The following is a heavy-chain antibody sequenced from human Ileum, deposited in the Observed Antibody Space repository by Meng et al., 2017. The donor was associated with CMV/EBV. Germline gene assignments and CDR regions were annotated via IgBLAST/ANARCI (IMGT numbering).Heavy chain of an antibody. D-gene: IGHD5-12*01. CDR2: VSFDGSNK. CDR1: GCTLSSSG. V-gene: IGHV3-30*18. Sequence: LRRSCVASGCTLSSSGMHWVRQAPGRGLEWVAVVSFDGSNKYYADSVKGRFIISRDNFKNSVYLQMNSLRDEDTALYYCAKIVATSDHWGQGTLVTVSS. J-gene: IGHJ4*02. CDR3: AKIVATSDH.